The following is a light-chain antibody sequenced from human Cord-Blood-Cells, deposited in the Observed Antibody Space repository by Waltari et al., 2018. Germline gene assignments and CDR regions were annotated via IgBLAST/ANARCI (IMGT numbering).Light chain of an antibody. J-gene: IGKJ5*01. V-gene: IGKV3-11*01. CDR3: QQRSNWTIT. Sequence: EIMLTQSPATLALFPGRSATPSCSASQRVSSYLAWYQQKPGQAPRRLIDDASNMSTGIPARFSGSGSGTDFTLTISSLEPEDFAVYYCQQRSNWTITFGQGTRLEIK. CDR2: DAS. CDR1: QRVSSY.